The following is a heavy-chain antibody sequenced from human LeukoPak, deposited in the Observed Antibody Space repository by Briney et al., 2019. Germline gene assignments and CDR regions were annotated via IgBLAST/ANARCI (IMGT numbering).Heavy chain of an antibody. CDR3: ARRRHNFDFYDV. CDR1: SDSIISNIYW. Sequence: SEPLSLTCTVSSDSIISNIYWWDWVRLPPGKGLQWIGATFYTGRTFYSPSLKSRVTISVDTSKNQFSLDLSSATAADTAVYYCARRRHNFDFYDVWGQGTRVTVSS. V-gene: IGHV4-39*01. J-gene: IGHJ3*01. CDR2: TFYTGRT. D-gene: IGHD3/OR15-3a*01.